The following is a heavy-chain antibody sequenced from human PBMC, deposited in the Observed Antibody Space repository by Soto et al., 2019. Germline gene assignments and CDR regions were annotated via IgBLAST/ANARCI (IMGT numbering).Heavy chain of an antibody. V-gene: IGHV1-18*01. D-gene: IGHD3-3*01. J-gene: IGHJ6*02. Sequence: QVQLVQSGAEVKKPGASVKVSCKASGYTFTSSGISWVRQAPGQRLEWMGWISTDNGNTKYAQHLQGRVSMTTDTSTSTAYMDLRSLRSDDTAGYYCARDQGITTFGVYSMYYYGMDVWGQGTTVTVSS. CDR1: GYTFTSSG. CDR3: ARDQGITTFGVYSMYYYGMDV. CDR2: ISTDNGNT.